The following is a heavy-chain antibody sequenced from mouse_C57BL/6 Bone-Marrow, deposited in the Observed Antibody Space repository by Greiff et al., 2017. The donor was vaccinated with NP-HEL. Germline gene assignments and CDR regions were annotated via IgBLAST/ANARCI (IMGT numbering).Heavy chain of an antibody. CDR2: ISDGGSYT. CDR1: GFTFSSYA. V-gene: IGHV5-4*01. Sequence: DVMLVESGGGLVKPGGSLKLSCAASGFTFSSYAMSWVRQTPEKRLEWVATISDGGSYTYYPDNVKGRFTISRDNAKNNLYLQMSHLKSEDTAMYYCARDPPAKTFDYWGQGTTLTVSS. CDR3: ARDPPAKTFDY. J-gene: IGHJ2*01.